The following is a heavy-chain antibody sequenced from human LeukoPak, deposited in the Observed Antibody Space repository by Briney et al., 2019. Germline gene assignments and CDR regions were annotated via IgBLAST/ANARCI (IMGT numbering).Heavy chain of an antibody. J-gene: IGHJ4*02. CDR2: IGTSSSTI. Sequence: GGSLRLSCAASGFSFPSHSFHWVRQSPGKGLEWVAYIGTSSSTIYQAKSVKGRFSISRDNAKNSLSLQMDSLRVEDTAVYYCARDRGTFGVVDSWGQGTLVAVSS. CDR1: GFSFPSHS. D-gene: IGHD3-3*01. CDR3: ARDRGTFGVVDS. V-gene: IGHV3-48*04.